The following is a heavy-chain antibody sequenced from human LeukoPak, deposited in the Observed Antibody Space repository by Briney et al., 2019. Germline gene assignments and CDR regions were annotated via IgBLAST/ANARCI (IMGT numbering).Heavy chain of an antibody. CDR3: ARDYRGSSTSCYWY. D-gene: IGHD2-2*01. V-gene: IGHV3-48*01. CDR2: ISVIGSSI. J-gene: IGHJ4*02. Sequence: PGGSLRLSCAASGFTFSGYSMNWVRQAPGKGLEWVSFISVIGSSIYYADSVKGRFTISRDNSKNTLYLQMNSLRAEDTAVYYCARDYRGSSTSCYWYWGQGTLVTVSS. CDR1: GFTFSGYS.